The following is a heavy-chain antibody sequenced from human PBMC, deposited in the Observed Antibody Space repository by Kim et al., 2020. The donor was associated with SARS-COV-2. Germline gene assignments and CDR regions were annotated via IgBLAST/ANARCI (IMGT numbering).Heavy chain of an antibody. Sequence: SETLSLTCAVYGGSFSGYYWSWIRQPPGKGLEWIGEINHSGSTNYNPSLKSRVTISVDTSKNQFSLKLSSVTAADTAVYYCASSGIAVAGTGSYYFDYWG. CDR2: INHSGST. CDR3: ASSGIAVAGTGSYYFDY. D-gene: IGHD6-19*01. J-gene: IGHJ4*01. CDR1: GGSFSGYY. V-gene: IGHV4-34*01.